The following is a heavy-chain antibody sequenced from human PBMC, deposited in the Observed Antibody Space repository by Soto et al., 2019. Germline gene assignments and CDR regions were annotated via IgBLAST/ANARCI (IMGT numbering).Heavy chain of an antibody. V-gene: IGHV3-7*01. CDR1: GFTFSSYW. J-gene: IGHJ4*02. CDR2: IKQDGSEK. D-gene: IGHD4-17*01. Sequence: GGSLRLSCAASGFTFSSYWMSWVRQAPGKGLEWVANIKQDGSEKYYVDSVKGRFTISRDNAKNSLYLQMNSLRAEDTAVYYCARELPTVTPTADYWGQGTLVTVSS. CDR3: ARELPTVTPTADY.